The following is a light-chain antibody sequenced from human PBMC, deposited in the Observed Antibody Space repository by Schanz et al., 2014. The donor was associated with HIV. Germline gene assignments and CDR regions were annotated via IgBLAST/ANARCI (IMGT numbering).Light chain of an antibody. CDR1: SSDVGGYNY. Sequence: QSALTQPPSASGSPGQSVNISCTGTSSDVGGYNYVSWYQQHPGKAPKLMIYDVTKRPSGVPDRFSGSKSGNTASLTVSGLQAEDEADYYCSSYAGSNAVFGGGTKLTVL. J-gene: IGLJ3*02. CDR2: DVT. CDR3: SSYAGSNAV. V-gene: IGLV2-8*01.